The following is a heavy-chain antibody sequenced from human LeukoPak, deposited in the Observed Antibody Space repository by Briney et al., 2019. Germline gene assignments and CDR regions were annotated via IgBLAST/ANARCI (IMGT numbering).Heavy chain of an antibody. CDR1: GFTFSSYA. V-gene: IGHV3-23*01. CDR3: AKDLSPSITIFGVVILVEY. CDR2: ISGSGGST. Sequence: PGGSLRLSCAASGFTFSSYAMSWVRQAPGKGREWVSAISGSGGSTYYAGSVKGRFTSSRDNSKNTLYLQMNSLRAEDTAVYYCAKDLSPSITIFGVVILVEYWGQGTLVTVSS. J-gene: IGHJ4*02. D-gene: IGHD3-3*01.